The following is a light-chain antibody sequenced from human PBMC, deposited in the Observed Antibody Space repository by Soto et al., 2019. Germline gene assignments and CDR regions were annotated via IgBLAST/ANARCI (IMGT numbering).Light chain of an antibody. CDR3: QQYNNWPALT. J-gene: IGKJ4*01. CDR2: GAS. CDR1: QSVRSN. V-gene: IGKV3-15*01. Sequence: EIVMTQSPATLSVSPGERATLSCRASQSVRSNLAWYQQKPGQAPRLLIYGASTRATGIPARFSGSGSGTEFTLIISSLQSEDFAVYYSQQYNNWPALTFGGGTKVEIK.